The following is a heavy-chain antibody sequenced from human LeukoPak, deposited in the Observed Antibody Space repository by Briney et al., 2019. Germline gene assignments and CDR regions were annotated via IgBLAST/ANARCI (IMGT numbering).Heavy chain of an antibody. CDR3: AREGGDGYKPNYFDY. D-gene: IGHD5-24*01. Sequence: YYRSKWYNDYAVSVKSRITINPDTSKNQFSLQLNSVTPEDTAVYYCAREGGDGYKPNYFDYWGQGTLVTVSS. J-gene: IGHJ4*02. CDR2: YYRSKWYN. V-gene: IGHV6-1*01.